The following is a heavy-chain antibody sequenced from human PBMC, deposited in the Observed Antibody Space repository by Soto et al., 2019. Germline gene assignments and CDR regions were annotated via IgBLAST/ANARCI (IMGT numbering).Heavy chain of an antibody. CDR3: ARDPGYSGFDFDY. Sequence: QVQLVESGGGVVPPGRSLRLSCAASGFTFSSHAMHWVRQAPGKGLEWVAVIWYDGSKKYYADSVKGRFTVARDDSKNTLSLQMYSLRVEDTAVYYCARDPGYSGFDFDYWGQGTLVTVSS. J-gene: IGHJ4*02. V-gene: IGHV3-33*01. D-gene: IGHD5-12*01. CDR1: GFTFSSHA. CDR2: IWYDGSKK.